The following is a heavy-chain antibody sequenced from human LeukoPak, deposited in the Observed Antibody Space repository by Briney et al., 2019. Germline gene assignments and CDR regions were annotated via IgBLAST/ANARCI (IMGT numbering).Heavy chain of an antibody. CDR1: GGSISTYY. D-gene: IGHD3-3*01. J-gene: IGHJ4*02. Sequence: NASETLSLTCTVSGGSISTYYGNWIRQAPGKGLEWIGYIYYSGSTYYNPSLKSRVTISVDTSKNQFSLKLSSVTAADTAVYYCARGPYDFWSGSYFDYWGQGTLVTVSS. V-gene: IGHV4-59*08. CDR2: IYYSGST. CDR3: ARGPYDFWSGSYFDY.